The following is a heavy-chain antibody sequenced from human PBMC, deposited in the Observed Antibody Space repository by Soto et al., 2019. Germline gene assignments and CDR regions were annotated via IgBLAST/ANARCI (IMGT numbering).Heavy chain of an antibody. Sequence: QVHLMESGGGVVQPGRSLRLSCAASGFTFNSHAMIWVRQAPGKGLEWVTIISRDGSDKYYAESVKGRFTISRDNSRDPVYLELDRLGAEDTAIYYCARDPYRGSTTSPLYGMDVWGQGTTVTVSS. CDR1: GFTFNSHA. V-gene: IGHV3-30-3*01. CDR3: ARDPYRGSTTSPLYGMDV. D-gene: IGHD1-26*01. J-gene: IGHJ6*02. CDR2: ISRDGSDK.